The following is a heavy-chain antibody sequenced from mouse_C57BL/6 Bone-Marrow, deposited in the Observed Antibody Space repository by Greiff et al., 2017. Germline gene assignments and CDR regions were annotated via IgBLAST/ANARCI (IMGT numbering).Heavy chain of an antibody. CDR3: ARSSSGPAY. CDR2: IDPSDSYT. J-gene: IGHJ3*01. Sequence: QVQLQQPGAELVRPGTSVKLSCKASGYTFTSYWMHWVKQRPGQGLEWIGVIDPSDSYTNYNQKFKGKATLTVDTSSSTAYMQLSSLTSEDSAVYYCARSSSGPAYWGQGTLVTVSA. CDR1: GYTFTSYW. D-gene: IGHD3-2*02. V-gene: IGHV1-59*01.